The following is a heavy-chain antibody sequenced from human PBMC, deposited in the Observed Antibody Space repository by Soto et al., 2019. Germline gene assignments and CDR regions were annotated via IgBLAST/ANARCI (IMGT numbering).Heavy chain of an antibody. CDR3: AKVISTIGSKQWLAQTKHQALDY. CDR1: GYNFNGYY. J-gene: IGHJ4*02. V-gene: IGHV1-2*02. D-gene: IGHD6-19*01. CDR2: MNPNTGCA. Sequence: QVNLVQSGAEVKKPGASVKVSCTASGYNFNGYYIHWVRQAPGQGLEWMGWMNPNTGCANYAQKFQGKVIMTTDTSISTAYLELRSLTSDDTAVYYCAKVISTIGSKQWLAQTKHQALDYWGQGTLVTVSS.